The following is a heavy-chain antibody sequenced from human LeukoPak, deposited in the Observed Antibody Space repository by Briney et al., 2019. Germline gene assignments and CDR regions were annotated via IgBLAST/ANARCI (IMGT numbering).Heavy chain of an antibody. D-gene: IGHD2-2*01. CDR2: INSDGSST. CDR1: GFTFRNFW. Sequence: GGSLRLSCAASGFTFRNFWMHWVRQAPGKGLLWVSRINSDGSSTTYADSVKGRFTISRDNAKNTLYLQMKSLRAEDTAVYYCARTLGVPSAFDPWGQGTLVTVSS. J-gene: IGHJ5*02. V-gene: IGHV3-74*03. CDR3: ARTLGVPSAFDP.